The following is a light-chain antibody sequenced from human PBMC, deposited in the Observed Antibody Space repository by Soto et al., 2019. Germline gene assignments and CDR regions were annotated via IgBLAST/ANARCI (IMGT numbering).Light chain of an antibody. CDR2: DAS. Sequence: EIVLTQSPASRSLSAGERVPLSGRASQSVDTMVAWYQPKPGQAPSLLIYDASTRATGIPARFSGSGSGTDFTLAIRSLKSEDSAVYYCQQYNYQGTFGQGTKVDIK. CDR3: QQYNYQGT. CDR1: QSVDTM. J-gene: IGKJ1*01. V-gene: IGKV3-15*01.